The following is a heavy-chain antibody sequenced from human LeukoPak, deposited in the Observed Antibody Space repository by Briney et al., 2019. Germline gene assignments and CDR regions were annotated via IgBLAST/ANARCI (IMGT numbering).Heavy chain of an antibody. CDR3: ESGYGLCCGFSSNYFDY. D-gene: IGHD3-3*01. V-gene: IGHV3-21*01. Sequence: GSLRLSCAASGFNISSYTIHWVRQAPGKGLEWVSSISSTSSLIFYADSMRGRFIISRDNAKNSLYLQMNSLRAEDTAVYYCESGYGLCCGFSSNYFDYWGQGTLVTVSS. CDR2: ISSTSSLI. CDR1: GFNISSYT. J-gene: IGHJ4*02.